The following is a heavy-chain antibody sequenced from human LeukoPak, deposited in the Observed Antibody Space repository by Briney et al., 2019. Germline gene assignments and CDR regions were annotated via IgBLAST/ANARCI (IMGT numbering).Heavy chain of an antibody. CDR2: ISANNGDT. CDR3: ARKGMGSPLDF. J-gene: IGHJ4*02. CDR1: GFTFTSYG. Sequence: GASVKVSCKTSGFTFTSYGISWMRQAPGQGLEWRAWISANNGDTHYAQRLQGRVTLTTDTSTGTAYMEVRSLRSDDTAVYYCARKGMGSPLDFWGQGTLVTVSS. D-gene: IGHD3-10*01. V-gene: IGHV1-18*04.